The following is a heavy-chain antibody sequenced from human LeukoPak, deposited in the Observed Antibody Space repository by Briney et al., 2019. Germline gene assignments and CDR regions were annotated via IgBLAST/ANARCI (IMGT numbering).Heavy chain of an antibody. V-gene: IGHV3-7*01. Sequence: GSLRLSFAASGFPFSSYGMSWGRPAPGKGPEWVANIKQDGSDKNYVASVKGRFTISKENAKNSLYLQMNSLRAGDTAVYYCARVGFVLRFLEWLSDSSYYFDYWGQGTLVTVSS. J-gene: IGHJ4*02. CDR2: IKQDGSDK. D-gene: IGHD3-3*01. CDR1: GFPFSSYG. CDR3: ARVGFVLRFLEWLSDSSYYFDY.